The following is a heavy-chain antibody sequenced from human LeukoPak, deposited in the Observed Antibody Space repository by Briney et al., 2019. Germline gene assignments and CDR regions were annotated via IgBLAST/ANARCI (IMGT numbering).Heavy chain of an antibody. J-gene: IGHJ4*02. CDR2: IYYSGST. D-gene: IGHD3-10*01. CDR3: ARDRDHFDY. V-gene: IGHV4-61*01. Sequence: SETLSLTCAVSGYSISSGYYWSWIRQPPGKRLEWIGYIYYSGSTNYNPSLKSRVTISVDTSKNQFSLKLSSVTAADTAVYYCARDRDHFDYWGQGTLVTVSS. CDR1: GYSISSGYY.